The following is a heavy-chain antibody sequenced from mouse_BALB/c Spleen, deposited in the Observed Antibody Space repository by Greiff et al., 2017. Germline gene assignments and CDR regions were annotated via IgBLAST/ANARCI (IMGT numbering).Heavy chain of an antibody. CDR1: GYTFTSYW. CDR3: ARGGRSTTGDFAV. V-gene: IGHV1S81*02. J-gene: IGHJ1*01. Sequence: QVQLQQPGAELVKPGASVKLSCKASGYTFTSYWMHWVKQRPGQGLEWIGEINPSNGRTNYNEKFKSKATLTVDKSSSTAYMQLSSLTSEDSAVYYCARGGRSTTGDFAVWGAGTTVTVSS. D-gene: IGHD2-14*01. CDR2: INPSNGRT.